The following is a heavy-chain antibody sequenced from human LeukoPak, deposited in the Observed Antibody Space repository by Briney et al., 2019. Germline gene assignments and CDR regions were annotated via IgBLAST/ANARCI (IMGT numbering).Heavy chain of an antibody. J-gene: IGHJ6*03. V-gene: IGHV3-48*04. CDR1: GFTFSSYS. Sequence: GGSLRLSCAASGFTFSSYSMNWVRQAPGKGPEWVSYISSSSSTIYYADSVKGRFTISRDNAENSLYLQMNSLRAEDTAVYYCARATYYYYMDVWGKGTTVTVSS. CDR3: ARATYYYYMDV. CDR2: ISSSSSTI.